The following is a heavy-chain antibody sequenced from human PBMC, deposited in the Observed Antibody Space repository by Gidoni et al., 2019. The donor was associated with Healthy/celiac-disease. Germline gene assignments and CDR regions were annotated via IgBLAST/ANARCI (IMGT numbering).Heavy chain of an antibody. CDR1: GGSSSSSNW. V-gene: IGHV4-4*02. Sequence: QVQLQESGPGLVKPSGTLSPTCAVSGGSSSSSNWWSWVRQPPGKGLEWIGEIYHSGSTNYNPSLKSRVTISVDKSKNQFSLKLSSVTAADTAVYYCARGGDYGDYWVAFDIWGQGTMVTVSS. CDR3: ARGGDYGDYWVAFDI. D-gene: IGHD4-17*01. J-gene: IGHJ3*02. CDR2: IYHSGST.